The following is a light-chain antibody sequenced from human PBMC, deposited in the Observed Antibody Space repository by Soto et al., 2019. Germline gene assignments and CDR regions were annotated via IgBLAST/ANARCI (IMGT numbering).Light chain of an antibody. V-gene: IGKV1-5*01. CDR1: QSSSSW. J-gene: IGKJ1*01. Sequence: DIQMIQSPSTLSASVGDRVTNTCRASQSSSSWLAWYQPKPGKAPRLLLYDASYLEIGVPSRFSGRGSGTEFARTISHLQRDDLATYYCEQYSNFWTFGPRTKVQI. CDR3: EQYSNFWT. CDR2: DAS.